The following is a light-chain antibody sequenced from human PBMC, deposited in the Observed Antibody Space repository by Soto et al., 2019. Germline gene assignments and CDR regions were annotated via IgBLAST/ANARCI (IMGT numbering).Light chain of an antibody. V-gene: IGKV3-20*01. CDR3: QQYGSSTGT. CDR2: GGS. J-gene: IGKJ1*01. Sequence: EIVLTQSPGTLSLSPGERATLSCRASQSVSSTSFAWYQHKPGQAPRLLIHGGSTRATGTPDRFSGSVSGTDLTLTISRLESEDFAVYYCQQYGSSTGTFGQGTKVEVK. CDR1: QSVSSTS.